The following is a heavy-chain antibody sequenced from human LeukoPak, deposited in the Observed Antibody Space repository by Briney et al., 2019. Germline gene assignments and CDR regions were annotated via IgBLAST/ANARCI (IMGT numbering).Heavy chain of an antibody. Sequence: GGSLRLSCAASGFTVSSHYMSWVRQAPGKGLEWVSVTDSGGSTYYADSVKGRFAISRDNSKSTLYLQMNSLRAEDTAVYYCAKGTMDGGQYYYDSSGGQGTLVTVSS. CDR2: TDSGGST. CDR3: AKGTMDGGQYYYDSS. V-gene: IGHV3-53*01. D-gene: IGHD3-22*01. J-gene: IGHJ4*02. CDR1: GFTVSSHY.